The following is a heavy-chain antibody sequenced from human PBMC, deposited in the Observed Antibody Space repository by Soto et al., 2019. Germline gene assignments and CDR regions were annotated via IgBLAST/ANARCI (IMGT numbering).Heavy chain of an antibody. J-gene: IGHJ5*02. V-gene: IGHV2-5*02. CDR3: AHRSAPVRGESLFDP. Sequence: GLDLEWLALIYWDDDKRYSPSLKSRLTITKDTSKNQVVLTMTNMDPVDTATYYCAHRSAPVRGESLFDPWGQGTLVTVSS. CDR2: IYWDDDK. D-gene: IGHD3-10*01.